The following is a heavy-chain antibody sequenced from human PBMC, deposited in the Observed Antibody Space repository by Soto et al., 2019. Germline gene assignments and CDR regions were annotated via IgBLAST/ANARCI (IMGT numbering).Heavy chain of an antibody. CDR2: ISGSGGST. CDR1: GFTFSSHA. J-gene: IGHJ3*02. Sequence: GGSLRLSCAASGFTFSSHAMSWVRQSPGKGLEWVSAISGSGGSTYYADSVKGRFTISRDNSKNTLYLQMNSLRAEDTAVYYCARYIVVVTATYAFDIWGQGTMVTVSS. CDR3: ARYIVVVTATYAFDI. D-gene: IGHD2-21*02. V-gene: IGHV3-23*01.